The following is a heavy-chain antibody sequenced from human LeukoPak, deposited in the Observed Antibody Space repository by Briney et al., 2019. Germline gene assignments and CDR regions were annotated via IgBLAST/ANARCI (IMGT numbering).Heavy chain of an antibody. D-gene: IGHD2-21*01. V-gene: IGHV3-74*01. CDR1: GFIFSSYW. CDR3: AIIGCYRGVCAFDI. CDR2: INPDGSRI. J-gene: IGHJ3*02. Sequence: GGSLRLSCGGSGFIFSSYWFHWVRQAPGKGLVWVSRINPDGSRIDYADSVRGRFTISRDNAKNSLYLQMNSLRAEDTAVYYCAIIGCYRGVCAFDIWGQGTMVTVSS.